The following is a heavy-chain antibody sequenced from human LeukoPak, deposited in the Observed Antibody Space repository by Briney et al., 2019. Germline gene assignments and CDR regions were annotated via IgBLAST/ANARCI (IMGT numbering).Heavy chain of an antibody. V-gene: IGHV3-74*01. Sequence: GGSLRLSCAASGFTFSSYWMHWVRQAPGKGLVWVSRINTDGSSTSYADSVKGRFTISRDNAKNSLYLQMNSLRAEDTALYYCAKAASGAFDIWGQGTMVTVSS. CDR3: AKAASGAFDI. D-gene: IGHD3-10*01. J-gene: IGHJ3*02. CDR1: GFTFSSYW. CDR2: INTDGSST.